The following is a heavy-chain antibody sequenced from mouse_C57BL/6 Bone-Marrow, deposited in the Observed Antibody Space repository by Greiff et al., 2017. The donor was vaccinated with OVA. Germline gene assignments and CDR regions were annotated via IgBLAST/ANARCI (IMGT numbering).Heavy chain of an antibody. CDR3: AGSSKAY. J-gene: IGHJ3*01. CDR2: IYPRSGNT. CDR1: GYTFTSYG. V-gene: IGHV1-81*01. D-gene: IGHD1-1*01. Sequence: VQLQQSGAELARPGASVKLSCKASGYTFTSYGISWVKQRTGQGLEWIGEIYPRSGNTYYNEKFKGKATLTADKSSSTAYMELRSLTSEDSAVYFCAGSSKAYWGQGTLVTVSA.